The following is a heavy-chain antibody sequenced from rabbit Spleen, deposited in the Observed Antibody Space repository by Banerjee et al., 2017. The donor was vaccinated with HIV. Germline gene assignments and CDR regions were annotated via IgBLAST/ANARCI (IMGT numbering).Heavy chain of an antibody. J-gene: IGHJ3*01. CDR1: GFSFSSGYY. V-gene: IGHV1S45*01. Sequence: EQLAESGGGLVKPGGTLTVTCKASGFSFSSGYYMSWVRQAPGKGLEWIGCVGTGSGSAWYASWAKGRFTITKTSSTTVTLQMTSLTAADTATYFCARARDTVDDVGDFARLDLWGPGTLVTVS. CDR3: ARARDTVDDVGDFARLDL. CDR2: VGTGSGSA. D-gene: IGHD2-1*01.